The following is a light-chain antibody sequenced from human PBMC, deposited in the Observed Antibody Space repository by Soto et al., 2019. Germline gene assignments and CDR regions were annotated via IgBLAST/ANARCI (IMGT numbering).Light chain of an antibody. CDR2: EVN. V-gene: IGLV2-8*01. J-gene: IGLJ1*01. CDR1: SSDVGGYKS. CDR3: SSYAGINNLGV. Sequence: QSALTQPPSASGSPGQSVTISCTGTSSDVGGYKSVSWYQQHPGKAPKLMNFEVNKRPSGVPDRFSGSKSGNTASLTVSGLQAEDEADYYCSSYAGINNLGVFGTGTKLTVL.